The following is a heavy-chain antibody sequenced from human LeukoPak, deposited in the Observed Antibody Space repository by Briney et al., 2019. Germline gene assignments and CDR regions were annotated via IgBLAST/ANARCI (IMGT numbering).Heavy chain of an antibody. Sequence: GGSLRLSCAASGFTFSSYDMHWVRQVTGKGLEWVSSIGISGDTYYADSVKGRFTISREDAKNSFYLQMNSLRAGDTAVYYCARGKYGYTSGWQIIDYWGQGTLVTVSS. D-gene: IGHD6-19*01. J-gene: IGHJ4*02. V-gene: IGHV3-13*01. CDR3: ARGKYGYTSGWQIIDY. CDR2: IGISGDT. CDR1: GFTFSSYD.